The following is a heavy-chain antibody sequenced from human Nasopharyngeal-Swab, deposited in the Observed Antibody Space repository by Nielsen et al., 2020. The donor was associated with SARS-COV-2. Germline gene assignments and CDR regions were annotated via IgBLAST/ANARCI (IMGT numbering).Heavy chain of an antibody. CDR3: SRLSPEDWDY. CDR2: IYYSGST. J-gene: IGHJ4*02. Sequence: RQAPGKGLEWIGSIYYSGSTYYNPSLKSRVTISVDTSKNQFSLKLSSVTAADTAVYYCSRLSPEDWDYWGQGTLVTVSS. V-gene: IGHV4-39*01. D-gene: IGHD3-9*01.